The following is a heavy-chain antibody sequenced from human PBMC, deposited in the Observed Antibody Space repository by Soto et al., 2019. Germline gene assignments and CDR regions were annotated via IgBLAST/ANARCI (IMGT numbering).Heavy chain of an antibody. CDR1: GGSISSSSYY. CDR2: IYYSGST. Sequence: SETLSLTCTVSGGSISSSSYYWGWIRQPPGKGLEWIGSIYYSGSTYYNPSLKSRVTISVDTSQNQFSLKLSSVTAADTAVYYCARQAGAGYYYYGMDVWGQGTTVTVSS. CDR3: ARQAGAGYYYYGMDV. J-gene: IGHJ6*02. V-gene: IGHV4-39*01. D-gene: IGHD6-19*01.